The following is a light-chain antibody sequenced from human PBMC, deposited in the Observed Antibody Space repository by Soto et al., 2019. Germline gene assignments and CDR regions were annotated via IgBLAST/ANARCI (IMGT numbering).Light chain of an antibody. V-gene: IGKV3-20*01. CDR2: GAS. CDR1: QSVSSNY. CDR3: QQYDTSPWT. J-gene: IGKJ1*01. Sequence: EGVLTQSPGTLSLSAGERATLSCRASQSVSSNYLAWYQQKPGQSPRLLIYGASNRASGISDRFSGSGSGTDFTLTIYRLEPEDFAVYYCQQYDTSPWTFGQATKVDI.